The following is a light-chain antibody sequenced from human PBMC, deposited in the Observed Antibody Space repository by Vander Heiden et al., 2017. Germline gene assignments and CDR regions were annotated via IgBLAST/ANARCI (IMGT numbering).Light chain of an antibody. CDR2: GAS. CDR3: QQYESCPLT. Sequence: RMSQSLPSLSASTGDRATITCRASQGVSSHLAWYQQKPGKAPKLLIYGASTLPRGVPSRFSGSGSGTDFTVTISCLQSEDFAAYYCQQYESCPLTFGGGTKVEIK. J-gene: IGKJ4*01. V-gene: IGKV1-8*01. CDR1: QGVSSH.